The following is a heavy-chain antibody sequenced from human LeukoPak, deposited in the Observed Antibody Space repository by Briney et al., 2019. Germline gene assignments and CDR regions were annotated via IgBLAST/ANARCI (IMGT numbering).Heavy chain of an antibody. CDR2: IRYDGSNR. D-gene: IGHD4-17*01. Sequence: GGSLRPSCAASGFTFSSYGMHWVRQAPGKGLEWVAFIRYDGSNRYYADSVKGRFTISRDNSKNTLYLQMNSLRAEDTAVYYCAKDTPSYGDYGGYFDYWGQGTLVTVSS. CDR3: AKDTPSYGDYGGYFDY. V-gene: IGHV3-30*02. CDR1: GFTFSSYG. J-gene: IGHJ4*02.